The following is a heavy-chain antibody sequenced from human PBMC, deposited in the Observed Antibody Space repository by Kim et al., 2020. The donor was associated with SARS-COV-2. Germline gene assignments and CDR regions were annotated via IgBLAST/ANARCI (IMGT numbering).Heavy chain of an antibody. Sequence: SETLSLTCTVSGGSISSYYWSWIRQPPGKGLEWIGYIYYSGSTNYNPSLKSRVTISVDTSKNQFSLKLSSVNAADTAVYYCAGVEMATIEDPFDLWGQGTMVTVSS. V-gene: IGHV4-59*01. CDR1: GGSISSYY. CDR2: IYYSGST. CDR3: AGVEMATIEDPFDL. J-gene: IGHJ3*01. D-gene: IGHD5-12*01.